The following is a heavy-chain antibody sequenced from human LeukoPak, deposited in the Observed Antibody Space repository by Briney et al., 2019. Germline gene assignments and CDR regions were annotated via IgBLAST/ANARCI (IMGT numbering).Heavy chain of an antibody. Sequence: VASVTVSCKVSGYTLTELSMHWVRQAPGKGLEWMGGFDPEDGETIYAQKFQGRVTMTEDTSTDTAYMELSSLRSEDTAVYYCATEYYYDSSDREPFDPWGQGTLVTVSS. J-gene: IGHJ5*02. D-gene: IGHD3-22*01. V-gene: IGHV1-24*01. CDR1: GYTLTELS. CDR3: ATEYYYDSSDREPFDP. CDR2: FDPEDGET.